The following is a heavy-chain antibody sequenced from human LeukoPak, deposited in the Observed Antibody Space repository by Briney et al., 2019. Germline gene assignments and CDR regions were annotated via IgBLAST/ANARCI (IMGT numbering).Heavy chain of an antibody. CDR1: GFSLSTSGVG. CDR2: IYWNDDK. J-gene: IGHJ4*02. V-gene: IGHV2-5*01. D-gene: IGHD3-22*01. CDR3: AHSVYDSSGYKGRYGFDY. Sequence: GSGPTLVKPTQTLTLTCTFSGFSLSTSGVGVGWIRQPPGKALEWLALIYWNDDKRYSPSLKSRLTITKDTSENQVVLTMTNMDPVDTATYYCAHSVYDSSGYKGRYGFDYWGQGTLVTVSS.